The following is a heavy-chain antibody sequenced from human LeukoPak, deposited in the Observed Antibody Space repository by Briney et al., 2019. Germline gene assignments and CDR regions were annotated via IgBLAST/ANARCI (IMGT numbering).Heavy chain of an antibody. CDR2: IKQDGSEK. CDR1: GFTFSSYW. CDR3: ARDADYGDSQYYFDY. J-gene: IGHJ4*02. D-gene: IGHD4-17*01. Sequence: PGGSLRLSCAASGFTFSSYWMSWVRQAPGKGLEWVANIKQDGSEKYYVDSVKGRFTISRDNAKSSLYLQMNSLRAEDTAVYYCARDADYGDSQYYFDYWGQGTLVTVSS. V-gene: IGHV3-7*03.